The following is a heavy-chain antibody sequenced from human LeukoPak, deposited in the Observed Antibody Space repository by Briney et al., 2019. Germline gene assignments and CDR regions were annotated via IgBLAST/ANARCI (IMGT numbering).Heavy chain of an antibody. Sequence: AGGSLRLSCAASGFTFSSYWMHWVRQAPGKGLVWVSRINTDGSSTSYADSVKGRFTISRDNAKNTLYLQMNSLRAEDTAVYYCARDIAAGGGYSPDAFDIWGQGTMVTVSS. D-gene: IGHD3-16*01. CDR1: GFTFSSYW. V-gene: IGHV3-74*01. J-gene: IGHJ3*02. CDR3: ARDIAAGGGYSPDAFDI. CDR2: INTDGSST.